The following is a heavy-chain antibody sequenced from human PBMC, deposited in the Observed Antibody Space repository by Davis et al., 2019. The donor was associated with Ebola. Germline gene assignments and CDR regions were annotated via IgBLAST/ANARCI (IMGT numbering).Heavy chain of an antibody. J-gene: IGHJ6*02. Sequence: GESLKISCAASGFTFSSYGMHWVRQAPGKGLERVAVISYDGSNKYYGDSVKGRFTISRDKSKNTLYLQMNSLRAEDTAVYYCAKDEGDYSSSWLVYNYYGMDVWGQGTTVTVSS. D-gene: IGHD6-13*01. V-gene: IGHV3-30*18. CDR2: ISYDGSNK. CDR1: GFTFSSYG. CDR3: AKDEGDYSSSWLVYNYYGMDV.